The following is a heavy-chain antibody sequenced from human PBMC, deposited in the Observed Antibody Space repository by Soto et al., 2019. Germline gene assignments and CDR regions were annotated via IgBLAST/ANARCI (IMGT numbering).Heavy chain of an antibody. CDR3: ARVSGDSSGYYYAWYFDL. V-gene: IGHV1-69*02. J-gene: IGHJ2*01. CDR2: IIPILGIA. D-gene: IGHD3-22*01. CDR1: GGTFSSYT. Sequence: QVQLVQSGAEVKKPRSSVKVSCKASGGTFSSYTISWVRQAPGQGLEWMGRIIPILGIANYAQKFQGRVTITADKSTSTAYMELSSLRSEDTAVYYCARVSGDSSGYYYAWYFDLWGRGTLVTVSS.